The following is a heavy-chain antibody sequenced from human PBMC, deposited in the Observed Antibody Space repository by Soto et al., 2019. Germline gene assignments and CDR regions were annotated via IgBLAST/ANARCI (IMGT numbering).Heavy chain of an antibody. CDR1: GFTFSSYE. CDR3: ARGQKTHSAFDI. J-gene: IGHJ3*02. CDR2: ISSSGSTI. V-gene: IGHV3-48*03. Sequence: GGSLRLSCAASGFTFSSYEMNWVRQAPGKGLEWVSYISSSGSTIYYADSVKGRFTISRDNAKNSLYLQMSSLRAEDTAVYYCARGQKTHSAFDIWGQGTMVTVSS.